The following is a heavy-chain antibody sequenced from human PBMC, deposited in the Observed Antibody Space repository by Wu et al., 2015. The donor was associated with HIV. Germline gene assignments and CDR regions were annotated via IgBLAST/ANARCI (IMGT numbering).Heavy chain of an antibody. CDR2: MNPNSGNT. CDR3: ARMVLTKSGQLNVGEGRNYYYYVRYGRR. D-gene: IGHD3-10*01. J-gene: IGHJ6*04. V-gene: IGHV1-8*01. Sequence: QVQLVQSGAEVKKPGASVKVSCKASGYTFTSYDINWVRQATGQGLEWMGWMNPNSGNTGYAQKFQSRVTMTRNTSISTAYMELSSLRSEDTAVYYCARMVLTKSGQLNVGEGRNYYYYVRYGRRGDQRDHGPTVS. CDR1: GYTFTSYD.